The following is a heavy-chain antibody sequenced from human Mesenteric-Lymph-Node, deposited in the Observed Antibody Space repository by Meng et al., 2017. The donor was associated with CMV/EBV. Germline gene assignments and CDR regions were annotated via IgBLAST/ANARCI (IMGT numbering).Heavy chain of an antibody. V-gene: IGHV4-34*01. CDR1: GGSFSGYY. CDR3: ARGSSYDILTGYFDY. CDR2: INHSGST. Sequence: QVQLHQWGAWLLQPSETLSLTCAVYGGSFSGYYWNWIRQSPEKGLEWIGEINHSGSTTYNPSFTSRIIISVDTSTNQISLNMSSVTAADTAVYYCARGSSYDILTGYFDYWGQGALVTAPQ. J-gene: IGHJ4*02. D-gene: IGHD3-9*01.